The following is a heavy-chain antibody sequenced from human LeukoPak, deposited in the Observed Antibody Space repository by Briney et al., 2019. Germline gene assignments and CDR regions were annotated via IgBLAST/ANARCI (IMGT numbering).Heavy chain of an antibody. V-gene: IGHV3-21*01. CDR2: ISGSSSYI. Sequence: GGSLRLSCAASGFTFSSYIMKWVRQAPGKGLEWVSSISGSSSYIYYADSVKGRFTISRDNAKKSLSLQMNSLRADDTAVYYCARGYSSSWYLDWGQGTLVTVSS. CDR1: GFTFSSYI. D-gene: IGHD6-13*01. J-gene: IGHJ4*02. CDR3: ARGYSSSWYLD.